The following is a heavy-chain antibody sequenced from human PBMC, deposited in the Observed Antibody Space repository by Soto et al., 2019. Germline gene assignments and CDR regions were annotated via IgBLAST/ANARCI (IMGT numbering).Heavy chain of an antibody. CDR2: INGDGSGT. CDR1: GFTFSGSW. V-gene: IGHV3-74*01. J-gene: IGHJ4*02. CDR3: ARGIFGSGTANDY. Sequence: EVQLVESGGGLVQPGGSLRLSCAASGFTFSGSWMHWVRQAPGKGLVWVSRINGDGSGTSYADFAEGRFTISRDDAKNTLFLQMNGLRAEDTAVYYCARGIFGSGTANDYWGQGTRVTVSS. D-gene: IGHD3-10*01.